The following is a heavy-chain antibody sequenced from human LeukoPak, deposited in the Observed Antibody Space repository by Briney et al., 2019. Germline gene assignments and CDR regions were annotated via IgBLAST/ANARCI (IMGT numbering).Heavy chain of an antibody. CDR2: VYYSGST. J-gene: IGHJ4*02. Sequence: SETLSLTCTVSGGSISTYYWSWIRQPPGKGLGWIGYVYYSGSTNYNPSLKSRVTISVDTSKNQFSLKLSSMTAADTAVYYCARDGSGYGGRFDYWGQGTLVTVSS. CDR3: ARDGSGYGGRFDY. D-gene: IGHD5-12*01. V-gene: IGHV4-59*01. CDR1: GGSISTYY.